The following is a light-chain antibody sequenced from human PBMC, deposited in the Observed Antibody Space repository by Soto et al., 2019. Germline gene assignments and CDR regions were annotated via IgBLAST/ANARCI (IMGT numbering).Light chain of an antibody. CDR3: QSYASSLSAWV. V-gene: IGLV1-40*01. Sequence: QSVLTQPPSVSGAPGQRVTISCTGSSSNIGAGYDVHWYQQIPGTAPKLLIYLNNNRPSGVPDRLSGSKSGTSASLAITGLQAEDEADYYCQSYASSLSAWVFGGGTQLTVL. CDR1: SSNIGAGYD. CDR2: LNN. J-gene: IGLJ7*01.